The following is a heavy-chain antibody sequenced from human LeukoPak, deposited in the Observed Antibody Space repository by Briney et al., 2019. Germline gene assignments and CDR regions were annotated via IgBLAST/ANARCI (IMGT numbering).Heavy chain of an antibody. V-gene: IGHV3-43*02. CDR1: GFTFNDYA. J-gene: IGHJ4*02. D-gene: IGHD1-26*01. Sequence: GGSLRLSCAVYGFTFNDYAMNWVRQAPGKGLEWVSFISGDGGSTNYADSVKGRFTISRDNAKNTLSLQMNSLRAEDTAVYYCARGGTSGSLIYWGQGTLVTVSS. CDR3: ARGGTSGSLIY. CDR2: ISGDGGST.